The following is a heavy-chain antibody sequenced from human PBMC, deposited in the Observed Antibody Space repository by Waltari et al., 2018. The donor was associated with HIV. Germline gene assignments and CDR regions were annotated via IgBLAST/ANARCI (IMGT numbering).Heavy chain of an antibody. Sequence: EVQLVESGGVVVQPGGSLRLSCAASGFNFDHYAMHWVRQGPGKGLGVVSLITWDGGSKNYADAMKGRFTISRDNSKHSLYLQMNRLRVEDSALYFCAKDRTRYCNEATCPFSLDYWGQGTLVTVSS. CDR2: ITWDGGSK. CDR1: GFNFDHYA. J-gene: IGHJ4*02. V-gene: IGHV3-43D*04. CDR3: AKDRTRYCNEATCPFSLDY. D-gene: IGHD2-15*01.